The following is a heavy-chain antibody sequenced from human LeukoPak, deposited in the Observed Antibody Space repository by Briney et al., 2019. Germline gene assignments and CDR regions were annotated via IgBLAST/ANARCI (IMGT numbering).Heavy chain of an antibody. CDR1: GGSISSSSYY. CDR3: ARGTMTTVTYYFDY. Sequence: SETLSLTCTVSGGSISSSSYYWGWIRQPPGKGLEWLGSIYYSGSTYYNPSLKSRVTISVDTSKNQFSLKLSSVTAADTAVYYCARGTMTTVTYYFDYWGQGTLVTVSS. D-gene: IGHD4-17*01. V-gene: IGHV4-39*01. J-gene: IGHJ4*02. CDR2: IYYSGST.